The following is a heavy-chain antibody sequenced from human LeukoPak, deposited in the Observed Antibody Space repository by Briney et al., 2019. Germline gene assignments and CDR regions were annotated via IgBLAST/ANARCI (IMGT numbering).Heavy chain of an antibody. J-gene: IGHJ4*02. D-gene: IGHD3-22*01. CDR1: GGSISSSSYY. Sequence: SETLSLTCTVSGGSISSSSYYWGWIRQPPGKGLEWIGSIYYSGSTYYNPSLKSRVTISVDTSKNQFSLKLSSVTAADTAVYYCARQSGDSSGYKGSFDYWGQGTLVTVSS. CDR3: ARQSGDSSGYKGSFDY. V-gene: IGHV4-39*01. CDR2: IYYSGST.